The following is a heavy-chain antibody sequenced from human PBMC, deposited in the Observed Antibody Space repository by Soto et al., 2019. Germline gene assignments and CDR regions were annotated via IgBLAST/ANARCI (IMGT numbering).Heavy chain of an antibody. CDR1: GFSFENYG. CDR3: ANLWGDGYNLGQDYNGMDV. V-gene: IGHV3-33*06. J-gene: IGHJ6*02. Sequence: QVQMVESGGGVVQPGRSLRLSCAASGFSFENYGMHWVRQAPGRGLEWVAIIWYDGSLQYYAAAVKGRFTMSRDNSKNSLYMEMNSLRAEDTAVYYCANLWGDGYNLGQDYNGMDVWGQGTTVIDS. D-gene: IGHD5-12*01. CDR2: IWYDGSLQ.